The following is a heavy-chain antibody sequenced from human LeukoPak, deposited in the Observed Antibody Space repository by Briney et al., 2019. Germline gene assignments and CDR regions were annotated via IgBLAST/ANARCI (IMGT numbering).Heavy chain of an antibody. D-gene: IGHD1-26*01. V-gene: IGHV1-18*01. CDR3: AREVVGAIPSDY. Sequence: ASVKVPCKASGYTFTSYGISWVRQAPGQGLEWMGWISAYNGNTNYAQKLQGRVTMTTDTSTSTAYMELRSLRSDDTAVYYCAREVVGAIPSDYWGQGTLVTVSS. CDR2: ISAYNGNT. J-gene: IGHJ4*02. CDR1: GYTFTSYG.